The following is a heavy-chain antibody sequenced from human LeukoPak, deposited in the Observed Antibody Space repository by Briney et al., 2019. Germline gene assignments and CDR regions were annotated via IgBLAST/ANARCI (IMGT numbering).Heavy chain of an antibody. CDR2: IKQDGSEK. J-gene: IGHJ6*02. D-gene: IGHD3-9*01. V-gene: IGHV3-7*01. CDR1: GFTFSSYW. Sequence: GGSLRLSCAASGFTFSSYWMSWVRQAPGKGREWVANIKQDGSEKYYVDSVKGRFTISRDNAKNSLYLQMNSLRAEDTAVYYCARDLTRYFDWLFTYYYYGMDVWGQGTTVTVSS. CDR3: ARDLTRYFDWLFTYYYYGMDV.